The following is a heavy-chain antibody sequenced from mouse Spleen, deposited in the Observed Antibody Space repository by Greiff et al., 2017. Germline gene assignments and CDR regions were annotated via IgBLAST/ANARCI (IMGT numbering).Heavy chain of an antibody. J-gene: IGHJ2*01. CDR1: GYTFTSYW. CDR2: IDPSDSET. Sequence: VQLQQPGAELVRPGSSVKLSCKASGYTFTSYWMHWVKQRPIQGLEWIGNIDPSDSETHYNQKFKDKATLTVDKSSSTAYMQLSSLTSEDSAVYYCATGLVWNLYYFDYWGQGTTLTVSS. CDR3: ATGLVWNLYYFDY. V-gene: IGHV1-52*01. D-gene: IGHD2-10*02.